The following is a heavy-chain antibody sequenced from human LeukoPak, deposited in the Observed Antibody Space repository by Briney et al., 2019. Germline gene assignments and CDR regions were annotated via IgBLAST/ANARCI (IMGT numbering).Heavy chain of an antibody. J-gene: IGHJ3*02. V-gene: IGHV4-61*01. CDR2: IYYSGST. Sequence: PSETLSLTCTVSGGSVSSGSYYWSWIRQPPGKGLEWLGYIYYSGSTNYNPSLKSRVTISVDTSKNQFSLKLSSVAAADTAMYYCARDMTPNDAFDIWGQGTMVTVSS. CDR3: ARDMTPNDAFDI. CDR1: GGSVSSGSYY.